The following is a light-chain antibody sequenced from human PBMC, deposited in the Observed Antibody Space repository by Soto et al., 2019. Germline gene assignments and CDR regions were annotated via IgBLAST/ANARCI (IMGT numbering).Light chain of an antibody. CDR1: QSVSSN. CDR2: GAS. J-gene: IGKJ5*01. CDR3: HQRQYWPPIT. V-gene: IGKV3D-15*01. Sequence: EIVMTHSPATLSVSPGERATLSCRASQSVSSNLAWYQQKPGQAPRLLIYGASSRATGIPDRFSGSGSGTDFTLTISSLEPEDFAVYYCHQRQYWPPITFGQGTRLEIK.